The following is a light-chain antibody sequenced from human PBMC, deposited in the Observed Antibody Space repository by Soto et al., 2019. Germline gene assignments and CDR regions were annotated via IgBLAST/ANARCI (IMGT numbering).Light chain of an antibody. Sequence: QSALIQPPSVSGSPGQSVNISCTGTSSDIGAYKRVSWYQQSPGTAPKLLILEVSSRPSGVPDRFSGSKSGNTASLTISGLQADDEADYYCSASATTKSILFGTGTKLTVL. V-gene: IGLV2-18*02. CDR3: SASATTKSIL. CDR2: EVS. J-gene: IGLJ1*01. CDR1: SSDIGAYKR.